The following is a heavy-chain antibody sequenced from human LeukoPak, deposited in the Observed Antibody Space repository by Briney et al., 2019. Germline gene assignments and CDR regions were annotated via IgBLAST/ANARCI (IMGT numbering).Heavy chain of an antibody. D-gene: IGHD2-21*02. V-gene: IGHV1-3*01. CDR1: GYTFTSYA. J-gene: IGHJ3*02. Sequence: LRASVKVSCKASGYTFTSYAMHWVRQAPGQRLEWMGWINAGNGNTKYSQKFQGRVTITRDTSASTAYMELSSLGSEDTAVYYCAADGVTMEAFDIWGQGTMVTVSS. CDR2: INAGNGNT. CDR3: AADGVTMEAFDI.